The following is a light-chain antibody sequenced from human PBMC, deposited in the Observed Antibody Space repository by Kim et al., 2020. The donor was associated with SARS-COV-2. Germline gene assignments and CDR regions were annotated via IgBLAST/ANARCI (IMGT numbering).Light chain of an antibody. CDR3: QHFNKFPLI. J-gene: IGKJ4*01. V-gene: IGKV3-15*01. CDR2: GAS. CDR1: QSVSDN. Sequence: EIVMTQSPATLSVSPGERATLSCRASQSVSDNLAWYQQKPGQAPSLLIYGASTRATGIPARFSGSGSGTEFTLTISSLQSEDIAVYYCQHFNKFPLIFGGGTKVDIK.